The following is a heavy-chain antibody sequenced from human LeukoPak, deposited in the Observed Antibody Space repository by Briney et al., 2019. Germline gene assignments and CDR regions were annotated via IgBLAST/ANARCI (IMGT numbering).Heavy chain of an antibody. J-gene: IGHJ4*02. V-gene: IGHV4-34*01. CDR1: GGSFSGYY. CDR3: ARATDIVVVPAAMGIDY. CDR2: INHSGST. D-gene: IGHD2-2*01. Sequence: SETLSLTCAVYGGSFSGYYCSWIRQPPGKGLEWIGEINHSGSTNYNPSLKSRVTISVDTSKNQFSLKLSSVTAADTAVYYCARATDIVVVPAAMGIDYWGQGTLVTVSS.